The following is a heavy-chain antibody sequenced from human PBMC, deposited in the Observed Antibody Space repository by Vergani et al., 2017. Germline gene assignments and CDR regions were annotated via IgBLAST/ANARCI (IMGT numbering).Heavy chain of an antibody. J-gene: IGHJ5*02. D-gene: IGHD2-8*01. CDR3: AREGDIVLMVYAIRRDWFDP. CDR1: GGSISSSSYY. V-gene: IGHV4-39*07. Sequence: QLQLQESGPGLVKPSETLSLTCTVSGGSISSSSYYWGWIRQPPGKGLEWIGSIYYSGSTYYNPSLKSRVPISVDTSKNQFSLKLSSVNAADTAVYYCAREGDIVLMVYAIRRDWFDPWGQGTLVTVSS. CDR2: IYYSGST.